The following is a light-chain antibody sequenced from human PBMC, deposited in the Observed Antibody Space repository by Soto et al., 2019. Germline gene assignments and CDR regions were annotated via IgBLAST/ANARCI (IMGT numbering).Light chain of an antibody. Sequence: PLTQYTSTLSASVGSSVNITCRSSQIISGWLAWDPRTPGKAPKLLIYKASRLESGVQSRFSGSGSGTEFTLTISILQPEEFATYYCQQYNSYWTGGQGNMG. CDR2: KAS. CDR1: QIISGW. J-gene: IGKJ1*01. CDR3: QQYNSYWT. V-gene: IGKV1-5*03.